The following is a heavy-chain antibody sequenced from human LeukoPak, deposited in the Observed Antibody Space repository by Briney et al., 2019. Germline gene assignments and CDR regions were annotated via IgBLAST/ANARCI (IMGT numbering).Heavy chain of an antibody. CDR2: ISGSGGST. J-gene: IGHJ4*02. D-gene: IGHD6-13*01. Sequence: GGSLRLSCAASGFTFSSYAMSWVRQAPGKGLEWVSAISGSGGSTYYADSVKGRFTISRDNSKNTLYLQMNSLRAEDTAVYYCAKVATYYIPAAGTPSFDYWGQGTLVTVSS. CDR1: GFTFSSYA. CDR3: AKVATYYIPAAGTPSFDY. V-gene: IGHV3-23*01.